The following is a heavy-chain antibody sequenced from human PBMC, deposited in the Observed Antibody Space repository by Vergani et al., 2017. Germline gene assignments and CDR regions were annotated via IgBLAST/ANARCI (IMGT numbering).Heavy chain of an antibody. V-gene: IGHV5-51*01. CDR2: IHPADSDT. CDR1: GHSFTNYW. CDR3: ARLYGRDSSGSKYFDY. Sequence: EVQLVQSGAEVKKPGESLKISCQISGHSFTNYWIGWVRQMPGKGREWMGIIHPADSDTRYSPSFQGQVTISVDKSISTAYLQRSSLRASDSAMYYCARLYGRDSSGSKYFDYWGQGTLVTVSS. J-gene: IGHJ4*02. D-gene: IGHD3-22*01.